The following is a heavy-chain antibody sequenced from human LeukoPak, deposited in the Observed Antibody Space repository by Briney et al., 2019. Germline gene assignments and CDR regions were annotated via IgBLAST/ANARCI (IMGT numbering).Heavy chain of an antibody. D-gene: IGHD6-6*01. V-gene: IGHV4-61*02. J-gene: IGHJ4*02. CDR1: GGSISSGSYY. CDR3: ARDRDSSSSEVVY. CDR2: IYTSGST. Sequence: SETLSLTCTVSGGSISSGSYYWSWIRQPAGKGLEWIGRIYTSGSTNYNPSLKSRVTISVDTSKNQFSLKLSSVTAADTAVYYWARDRDSSSSEVVYWGQGTRVTVSS.